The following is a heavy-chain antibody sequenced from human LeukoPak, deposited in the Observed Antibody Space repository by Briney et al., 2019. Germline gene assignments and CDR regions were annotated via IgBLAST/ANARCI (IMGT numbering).Heavy chain of an antibody. CDR2: ISGSGGST. Sequence: PGGSLRLSCAASGFTVSSNYMSWVRQAPGKGLEWVSAISGSGGSTYYADSVKGRFTISRDNSKNTLYLQMNSLRAEDTAVYYCAKDPIVATVPNWGQGTLVTVSS. J-gene: IGHJ4*02. V-gene: IGHV3-23*01. CDR1: GFTVSSNY. CDR3: AKDPIVATVPN. D-gene: IGHD5-12*01.